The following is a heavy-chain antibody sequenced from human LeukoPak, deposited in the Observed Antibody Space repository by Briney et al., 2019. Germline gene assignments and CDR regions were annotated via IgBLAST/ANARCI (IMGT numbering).Heavy chain of an antibody. CDR2: IYTGGNT. CDR3: AREGSAAGWDYFDY. J-gene: IGHJ4*02. Sequence: SETLSLTCTVSSGSISSYYRNWIRQPAGRGLEWIGRIYTGGNTNSNPSLKSRVTMSVDTSKNQFSLKLNSLTIADTAGYYCAREGSAAGWDYFDYWGQGTLVTVYS. CDR1: SGSISSYY. D-gene: IGHD6-13*01. V-gene: IGHV4-4*07.